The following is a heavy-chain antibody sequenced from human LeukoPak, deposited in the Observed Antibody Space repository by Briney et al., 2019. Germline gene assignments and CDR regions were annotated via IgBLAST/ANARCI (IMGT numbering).Heavy chain of an antibody. D-gene: IGHD1-26*01. Sequence: GGSLRLSCAASGFTFSSYGMHWVRQAPGKGLEWVAVISYDGSNKYYADSVKGRFTISRDNSKNTLYLQMNSLRAEDTAVYYCARDSVGATNYFDYWGQGTLVTVSS. CDR3: ARDSVGATNYFDY. CDR2: ISYDGSNK. J-gene: IGHJ4*02. V-gene: IGHV3-30*03. CDR1: GFTFSSYG.